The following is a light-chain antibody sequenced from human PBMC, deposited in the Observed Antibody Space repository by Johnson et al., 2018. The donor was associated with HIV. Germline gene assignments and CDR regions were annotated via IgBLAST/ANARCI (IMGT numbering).Light chain of an antibody. Sequence: QSVLTQPPSVSAAPGQKVTISCSGSSSNIGNNYVSWYQQLPGPAPKLLIYENNKRPSGIPDRFSGSKSGTSATLAITGPPSGDEAGYYFGTRDSSLSAGGVFGTGTKVTVL. V-gene: IGLV1-51*02. CDR1: SSNIGNNY. CDR3: GTRDSSLSAGGV. J-gene: IGLJ1*01. CDR2: ENN.